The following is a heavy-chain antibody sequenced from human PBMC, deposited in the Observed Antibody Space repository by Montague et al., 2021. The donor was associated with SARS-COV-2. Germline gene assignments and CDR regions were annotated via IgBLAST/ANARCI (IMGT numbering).Heavy chain of an antibody. CDR1: GGSISSSNW. V-gene: IGHV4-4*02. CDR2: IYHSGST. CDR3: ARAISHWFRGAFDI. J-gene: IGHJ3*02. Sequence: SETLSLTCAVSGGSISSSNWWSWVRQPPEKGLEWIGEIYHSGSTNFNPSLKSRVTISVDKSKNQFSLKLSSVTAADTAVYYCARAISHWFRGAFDIWGQGTMVTVSS. D-gene: IGHD3-10*01.